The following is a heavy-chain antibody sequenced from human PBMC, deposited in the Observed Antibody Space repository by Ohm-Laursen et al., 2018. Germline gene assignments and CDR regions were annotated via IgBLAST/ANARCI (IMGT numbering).Heavy chain of an antibody. D-gene: IGHD2-15*01. CDR1: GDIFSSYA. J-gene: IGHJ4*02. CDR2: IIPIFGTP. V-gene: IGHV1-69*05. CDR3: VRGCLGGSCYTFDY. Sequence: ASVKASCKTSGDIFSSYAIHWVRQAPGQGLEYLGGIIPIFGTPDYAQSFQGRVTITTDDSTSTAYMELSSLRSEDTAIYYCVRGCLGGSCYTFDYWGQGTLLTVSS.